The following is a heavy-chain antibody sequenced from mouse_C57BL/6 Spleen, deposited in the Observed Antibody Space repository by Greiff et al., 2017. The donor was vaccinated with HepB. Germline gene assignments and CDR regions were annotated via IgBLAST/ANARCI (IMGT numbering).Heavy chain of an antibody. V-gene: IGHV1-26*01. CDR1: GYTFTDYY. Sequence: VQLQQSGPELVKPGASVKISCKASGYTFTDYYMNWVKQSHGKSLEWIGDINPNNGGTSYNQKFKGKATLTVDKSSSTAYMELRSLTSEDSAVYYCARGGFTTVVPFAYWGQGTLVTVSA. CDR2: INPNNGGT. D-gene: IGHD1-1*01. J-gene: IGHJ3*01. CDR3: ARGGFTTVVPFAY.